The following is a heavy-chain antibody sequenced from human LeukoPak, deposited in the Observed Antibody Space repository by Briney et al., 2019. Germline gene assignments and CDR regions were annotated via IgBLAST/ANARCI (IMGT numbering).Heavy chain of an antibody. D-gene: IGHD6-13*01. CDR2: ISGSGGST. CDR1: GFTFSSYA. V-gene: IGHV3-23*01. J-gene: IGHJ4*02. Sequence: GGSLRLSCAASGFTFSSYAMSWVRQAPGKGLEWVSAISGSGGSTYYADSVKGRFTISRDNSKITLYLQMNSLRAEDTAVYYCAKDRLRYSSSWYTRTAFDYWGQGTLVTVSS. CDR3: AKDRLRYSSSWYTRTAFDY.